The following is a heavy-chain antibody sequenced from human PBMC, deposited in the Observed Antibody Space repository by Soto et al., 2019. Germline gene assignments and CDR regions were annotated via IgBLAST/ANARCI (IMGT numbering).Heavy chain of an antibody. CDR2: IKQDGSEK. Sequence: GGSLRLSCAASGFTFSSYWMSWVRQAPGKGLEWVANIKQDGSEKYYVDSVKGRFTISRDNAKNSLYLQMNSLRAEDTAVYYCARDMAVAGYYYYGMDVWGQGTTVTVSS. V-gene: IGHV3-7*01. J-gene: IGHJ6*02. CDR3: ARDMAVAGYYYYGMDV. CDR1: GFTFSSYW. D-gene: IGHD6-19*01.